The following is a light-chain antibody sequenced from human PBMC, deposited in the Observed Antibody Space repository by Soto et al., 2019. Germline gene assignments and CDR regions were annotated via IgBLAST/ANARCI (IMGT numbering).Light chain of an antibody. V-gene: IGKV3D-20*02. CDR1: QNVARNY. CDR2: DAS. Sequence: EIVLTQSPGTLSLSPGERATLSCRASQNVARNYLAWYQQRPGQAPRLLIYDASTRATGIPARFSGSGSGTDFTLTISSLEPEDFALYYCQQRDNWPITFGQGTRLEIK. CDR3: QQRDNWPIT. J-gene: IGKJ5*01.